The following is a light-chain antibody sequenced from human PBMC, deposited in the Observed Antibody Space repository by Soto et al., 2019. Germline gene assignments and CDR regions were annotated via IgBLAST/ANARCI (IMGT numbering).Light chain of an antibody. CDR3: SSYTSSTTLV. J-gene: IGLJ2*01. CDR2: DVT. Sequence: QSVLTQPASVSGSPGQSITISCTGTSSDVGGYNYVSWYQQYPGTAPKLMIFDVTNRPSGVSNRFSASKSGATASLTISGLQPEDEADYYCSSYTSSTTLVFAGGTQLTVL. CDR1: SSDVGGYNY. V-gene: IGLV2-14*03.